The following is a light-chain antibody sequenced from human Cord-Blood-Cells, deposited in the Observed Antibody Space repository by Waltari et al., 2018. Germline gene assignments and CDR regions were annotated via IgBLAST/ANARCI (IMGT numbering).Light chain of an antibody. CDR1: QSISSW. V-gene: IGKV1-5*01. CDR2: DAS. CDR3: QQYNSYWT. Sequence: DIQMTQSPSTLSASVGDRVTITCRASQSISSWLARYQQKPGKAPKLLNYDASSLESGVPSRFSGSGSGTEFTLTISSLQPDDFATYYCQQYNSYWTFGQGTKVEIK. J-gene: IGKJ1*01.